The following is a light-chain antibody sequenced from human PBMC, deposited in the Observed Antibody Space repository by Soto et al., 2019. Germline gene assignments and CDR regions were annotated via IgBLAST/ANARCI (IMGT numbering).Light chain of an antibody. CDR1: SSDVGGYNY. CDR2: DVS. CDR3: CSYAGSYTFYV. Sequence: QSVLTQPRSVSGSPGQSVTISCTGTSSDVGGYNYVSWYQQHPGKAPKLMIYDVSTRPSGVPYRFSGSKSGNTASLTISGRQAEDEADYYCCSYAGSYTFYVFGTGTKPPS. J-gene: IGLJ1*01. V-gene: IGLV2-11*01.